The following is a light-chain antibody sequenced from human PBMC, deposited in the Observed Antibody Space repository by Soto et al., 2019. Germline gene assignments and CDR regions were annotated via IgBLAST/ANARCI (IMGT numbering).Light chain of an antibody. Sequence: DIQMTQSTPTLPASAGDGAIFTCRVSQSISNHLNWYQQKPGKAPKLLIYAASSLQSGVPSRFSGSRSGTDFTLTISSLQPEDFATYYCQQSYSSPPTFGQGTKVDIK. J-gene: IGKJ1*01. V-gene: IGKV1-39*01. CDR1: QSISNH. CDR3: QQSYSSPPT. CDR2: AAS.